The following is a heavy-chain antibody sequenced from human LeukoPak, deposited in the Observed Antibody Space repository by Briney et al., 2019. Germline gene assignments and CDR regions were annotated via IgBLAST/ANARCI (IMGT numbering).Heavy chain of an antibody. D-gene: IGHD3-10*01. Sequence: SQTLSLTCTVSGDSISSGTFYWSWIRQPAGTGLEWIGRIQTSGATNYNPSLASRVTISVDTSKNQLSLKVNSVTAADTAVYYCARGVSQIRGMWFXXWGQGTLVTV. V-gene: IGHV4-61*02. CDR3: ARGVSQIRGMWFXX. J-gene: IGHJ5*02. CDR2: IQTSGAT. CDR1: GDSISSGTFY.